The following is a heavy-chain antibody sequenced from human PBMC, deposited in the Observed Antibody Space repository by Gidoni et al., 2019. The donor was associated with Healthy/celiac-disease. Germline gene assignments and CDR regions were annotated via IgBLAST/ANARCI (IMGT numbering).Heavy chain of an antibody. V-gene: IGHV1-69*04. D-gene: IGHD5-18*01. CDR3: ARDLGYSYGYNDY. CDR2: IIPILGIA. CDR1: GCTFSSYA. J-gene: IGHJ4*02. Sequence: QVQLVQSGAEVKKPGSSVKVSCTASGCTFSSYAISWVRQAPGQGLEWMGRIIPILGIANYAQKFQGRVTITADKSTSTAYMELSSLRSEDTAVYYCARDLGYSYGYNDYWGQGTLVTVSS.